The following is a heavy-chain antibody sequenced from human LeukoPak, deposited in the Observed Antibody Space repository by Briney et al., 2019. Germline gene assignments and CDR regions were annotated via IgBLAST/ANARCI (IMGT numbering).Heavy chain of an antibody. Sequence: SETLSLTRAVYGGSFSGYYWSWIRQPPGKGLEWIGEINHSGSTNYNPSLRSRVTISVDTSKNQFSLKLSSVTAADTAVYYCAGNLGRGADYWGQGTLVTVSS. CDR3: AGNLGRGADY. V-gene: IGHV4-34*01. D-gene: IGHD3-10*01. CDR1: GGSFSGYY. CDR2: INHSGST. J-gene: IGHJ4*02.